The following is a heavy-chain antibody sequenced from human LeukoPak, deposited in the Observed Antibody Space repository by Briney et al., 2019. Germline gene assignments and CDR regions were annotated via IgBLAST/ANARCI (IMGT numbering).Heavy chain of an antibody. D-gene: IGHD3-9*01. Sequence: PWGSLRLSCAASGFTFSTYTMNWVRQAPGKGLELVSSITSSSYIYYADPVKGRFTISRENAKNSLYLQMNSLRAEDTAVYYCARDNHGLLTGYYVSAFDMWGQGTVVTVSS. V-gene: IGHV3-21*01. J-gene: IGHJ3*02. CDR3: ARDNHGLLTGYYVSAFDM. CDR2: ITSSSYI. CDR1: GFTFSTYT.